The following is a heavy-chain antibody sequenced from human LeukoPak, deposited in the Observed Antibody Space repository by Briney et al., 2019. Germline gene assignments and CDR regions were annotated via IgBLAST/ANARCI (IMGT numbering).Heavy chain of an antibody. CDR1: GGSFSGDY. D-gene: IGHD4-17*01. V-gene: IGHV4-34*01. CDR2: INHSGST. CDR3: ARGGATTVTTRGAFDI. Sequence: SETLSLTCAVYGGSFSGDYWSWIRQPPGKGLEWIGEINHSGSTNYNPSLKSRVTISVDTSKNQFSLKVTSVNDADTGVYYCARGGATTVTTRGAFDIWGQGTMVPVSS. J-gene: IGHJ3*02.